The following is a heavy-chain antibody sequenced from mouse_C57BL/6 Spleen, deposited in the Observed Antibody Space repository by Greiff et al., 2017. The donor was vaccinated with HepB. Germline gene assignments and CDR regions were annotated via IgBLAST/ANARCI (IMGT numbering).Heavy chain of an antibody. Sequence: QVQLQQSGAELVKPGASVKISCKASGYAFSSYWMNWVKQRPGKGLEWNGQMYPGDGDTNYNEKFKGKATLTADKSSSTAYMQLSSLTSEDFAVYFWARADGYYPYYAMDYWGQGTSVTVSS. V-gene: IGHV1-80*01. CDR3: ARADGYYPYYAMDY. CDR2: MYPGDGDT. D-gene: IGHD2-3*01. CDR1: GYAFSSYW. J-gene: IGHJ4*01.